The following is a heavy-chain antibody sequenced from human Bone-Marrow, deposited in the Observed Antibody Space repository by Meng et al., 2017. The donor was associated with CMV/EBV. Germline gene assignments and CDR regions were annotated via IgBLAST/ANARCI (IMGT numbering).Heavy chain of an antibody. CDR3: AREPTRSGPIDY. CDR2: IYYSGST. V-gene: IGHV4-59*01. J-gene: IGHJ4*02. CDR1: GGSISSYY. D-gene: IGHD3-3*01. Sequence: QVQLKESGTGLVKPSETLSLTCTVSGGSISSYYWSWIRQPPGKGLEWIGYIYYSGSTNYNPSLKSRVTISVDTSKNQFSLKLSSVTAADTAVYYCAREPTRSGPIDYWGQGTLVTVSS.